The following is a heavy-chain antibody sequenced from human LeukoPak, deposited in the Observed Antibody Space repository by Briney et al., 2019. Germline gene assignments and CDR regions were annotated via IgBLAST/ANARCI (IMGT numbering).Heavy chain of an antibody. D-gene: IGHD6-6*01. CDR1: GFTFSSYA. CDR2: ISYDGDKK. Sequence: GGSLRLSCAASGFTFSSYAMHWVRKAPGKGLEWVAVISYDGDKKYYADSVKGRFTISRDNSKNTLYLQMNSLRAEDTAVYYCARGGSSSLDYWGQGTLVTVSS. V-gene: IGHV3-30*04. CDR3: ARGGSSSLDY. J-gene: IGHJ4*02.